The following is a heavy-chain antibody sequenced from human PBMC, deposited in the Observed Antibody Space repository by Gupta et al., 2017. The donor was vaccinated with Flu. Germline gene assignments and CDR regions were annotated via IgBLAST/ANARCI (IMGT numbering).Heavy chain of an antibody. Sequence: QLQLQESGPGLVKPSETLSLSCTVSGVSISSSNYYWGWIRQPPGKGLEWIGTIYYGGNTYYSPSLKSRVTISVDTSKNLFSLELNSVTAADTAVYYCAKQPRDGNNSPGIYFDYWGQGTLVTVSS. CDR2: IYYGGNT. V-gene: IGHV4-39*01. CDR3: AKQPRDGNNSPGIYFDY. CDR1: GVSISSSNYY. J-gene: IGHJ4*02.